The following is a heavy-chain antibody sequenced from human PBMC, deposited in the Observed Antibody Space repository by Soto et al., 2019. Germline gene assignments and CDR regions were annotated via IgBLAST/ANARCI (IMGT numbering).Heavy chain of an antibody. Sequence: LSCEACGGTVSNSARKWVRRAPEKGLEWVSSVSNSGGSTNYADSVTGRFTISRENSKNTVSLQMNSLRVEDTAVYYCAKPGNYNKRSGFSDLAFWGKGSSVPV. CDR3: AKPGNYNKRSGFSDLAF. J-gene: IGHJ6*03. CDR2: VSNSGGST. CDR1: GGTVSNSA. V-gene: IGHV3-23*01. D-gene: IGHD3-22*01.